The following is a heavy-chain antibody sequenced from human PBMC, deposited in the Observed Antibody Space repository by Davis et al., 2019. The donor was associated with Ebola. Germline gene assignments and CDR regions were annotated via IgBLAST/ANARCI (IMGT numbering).Heavy chain of an antibody. CDR1: GFTFTSYA. CDR3: ARVYSDYYYGMDV. CDR2: VSGNAGGT. Sequence: GGSLRLSCAASGFTFTSYAMSWVRQAPGKGLEWVSAVSGNAGGTYYPGSVKGRFTISRENAKNSLYLQMNSLRAGDTAVYYCARVYSDYYYGMDVWGQGTTVTVSS. D-gene: IGHD2-21*01. V-gene: IGHV3-13*01. J-gene: IGHJ6*02.